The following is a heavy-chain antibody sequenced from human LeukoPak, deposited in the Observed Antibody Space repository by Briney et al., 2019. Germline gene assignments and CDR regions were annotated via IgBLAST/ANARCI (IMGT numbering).Heavy chain of an antibody. Sequence: SETLSLTCTVSGDSISRYYWSWIRQPAGKGLEWIGRIYNGGIITYNPSLKSRVTMSIDTSNNQFSLRLRFVTATDTAVYYCARDSGTTGEVKFDPWGQGTLVTVSS. J-gene: IGHJ5*02. CDR3: ARDSGTTGEVKFDP. V-gene: IGHV4-4*07. CDR1: GDSISRYY. D-gene: IGHD3-10*01. CDR2: IYNGGII.